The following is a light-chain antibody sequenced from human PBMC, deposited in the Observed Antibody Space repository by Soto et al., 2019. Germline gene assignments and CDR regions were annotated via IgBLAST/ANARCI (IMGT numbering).Light chain of an antibody. CDR1: QSVSSSY. CDR2: GAS. J-gene: IGKJ1*01. V-gene: IGKV3-20*01. Sequence: EIVLTQSPGTLSLSPGERATLSCRASQSVSSSYLAWYQQKPGQAPRLLIYGASSRATGIPDRFSGSGSGTDFTLTISSLEPEDFAVYYCQQYGVSPWTFGQGTNVEIK. CDR3: QQYGVSPWT.